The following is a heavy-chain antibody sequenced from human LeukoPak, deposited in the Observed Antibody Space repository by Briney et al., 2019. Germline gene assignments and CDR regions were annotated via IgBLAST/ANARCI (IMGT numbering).Heavy chain of an antibody. D-gene: IGHD3/OR15-3a*01. J-gene: IGHJ3*01. Sequence: GGSLRLSCAASGFTFRNFGMNWVRQAPGKGLQWVSGIGPGGDKKYYGDSVMGRFTISRDNRKSTVSLQMNSLRAEDTALYYCVRDLDWGAFDVWGQGTMVTVSS. CDR1: GFTFRNFG. V-gene: IGHV3-23*01. CDR2: IGPGGDKK. CDR3: VRDLDWGAFDV.